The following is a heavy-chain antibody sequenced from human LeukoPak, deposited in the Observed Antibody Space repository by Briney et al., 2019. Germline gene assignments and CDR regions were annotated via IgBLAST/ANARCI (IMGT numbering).Heavy chain of an antibody. CDR3: ARRESGGYDILTGYPIYYYYGMDV. CDR1: GGSISSSSYY. CDR2: IYYSGST. Sequence: SETLSLTRTVSGGSISSSSYYWGWIRQPPGKGLEWIGSIYYSGSTYYNPSLKSRVTISVDTSKNQFSLKLSSVTAADTAVYYCARRESGGYDILTGYPIYYYYGMDVWGQGTTVTVSS. V-gene: IGHV4-39*01. J-gene: IGHJ6*02. D-gene: IGHD3-9*01.